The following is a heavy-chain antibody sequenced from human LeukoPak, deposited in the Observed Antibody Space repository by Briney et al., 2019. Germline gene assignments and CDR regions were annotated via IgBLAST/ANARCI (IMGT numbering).Heavy chain of an antibody. Sequence: PGGSLRLSCAASGFTFSDYWMHWVRQAPGKGLVWVSRISSDGSRVTYADSVKGRFTISRDNAKNTLYLQMNSLRAEDTAVYYCTGNYYGSGSYADFDYWGQGTLVTVSS. V-gene: IGHV3-74*01. CDR2: ISSDGSRV. CDR3: TGNYYGSGSYADFDY. J-gene: IGHJ4*02. CDR1: GFTFSDYW. D-gene: IGHD3-10*01.